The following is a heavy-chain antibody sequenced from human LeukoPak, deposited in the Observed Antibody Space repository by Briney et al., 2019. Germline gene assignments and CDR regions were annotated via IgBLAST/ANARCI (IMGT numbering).Heavy chain of an antibody. CDR2: IYYSGST. V-gene: IGHV4-59*12. Sequence: KPSETLSLTCTVSGGSISSYYWSWIRQPPGKGLEWIGYIYYSGSTNYNPSLKSRVTISVDTSKNQFSLQLNSVTPEDTAVYYCARIRVSSDYGMDVWGQGTTVTVSS. D-gene: IGHD2-21*01. CDR1: GGSISSYY. J-gene: IGHJ6*02. CDR3: ARIRVSSDYGMDV.